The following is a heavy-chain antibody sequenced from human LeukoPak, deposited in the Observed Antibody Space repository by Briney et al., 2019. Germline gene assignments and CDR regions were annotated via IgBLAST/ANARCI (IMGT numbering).Heavy chain of an antibody. Sequence: GGSLRLSCAASGFTFSSYGMSWVRQAPGKGLEWVSSISSSSSSYKYYSDSVKGRFTISRDNAKNSLYLQMNSLRAEDTAVYYCASGRTDIVVVPATLRNYYFDYWGQGTLVTVSS. V-gene: IGHV3-21*04. CDR1: GFTFSSYG. J-gene: IGHJ4*02. CDR2: ISSSSSSYK. CDR3: ASGRTDIVVVPATLRNYYFDY. D-gene: IGHD2-2*01.